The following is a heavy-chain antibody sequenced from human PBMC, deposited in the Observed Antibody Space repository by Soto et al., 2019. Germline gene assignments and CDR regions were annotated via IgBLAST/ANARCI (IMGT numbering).Heavy chain of an antibody. Sequence: QVQLVESGGGGVQPWRSLRLSCAASGFTFRTYAMHWVRQAPGQGLEWLTLISYDGSNKYYADSVKGRFTISRDNSENTLYLQMSSLRPEDTALYYCARDLTMVRGLYYYYGMDVWGRGTTVTVSS. CDR1: GFTFRTYA. CDR3: ARDLTMVRGLYYYYGMDV. D-gene: IGHD3-10*01. V-gene: IGHV3-30*14. J-gene: IGHJ6*02. CDR2: ISYDGSNK.